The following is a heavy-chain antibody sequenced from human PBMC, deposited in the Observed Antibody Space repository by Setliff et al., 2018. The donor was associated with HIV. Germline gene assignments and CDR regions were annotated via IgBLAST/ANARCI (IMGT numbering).Heavy chain of an antibody. CDR2: IYTSGST. J-gene: IGHJ4*02. CDR1: NGSIYSGSYY. CDR3: AREPDSIPYDY. V-gene: IGHV4-61*02. Sequence: PSETLSLTCVVSNGSIYSGSYYWSWIRQPAGKGLEWIGRIYTSGSTNYNPSLKSRVTISVDTSKNQFSLNLSSVTAADTAVYYCAREPDSIPYDYWGQGTLVTVSS. D-gene: IGHD4-4*01.